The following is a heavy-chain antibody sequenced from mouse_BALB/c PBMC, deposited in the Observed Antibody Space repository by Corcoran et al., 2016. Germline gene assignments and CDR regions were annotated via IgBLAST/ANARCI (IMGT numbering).Heavy chain of an antibody. D-gene: IGHD1-1*01. J-gene: IGHJ1*01. V-gene: IGHV1S136*01. CDR3: ARQGYGSSYWYFDV. CDR2: INPYNDGT. CDR1: GYTFTSYV. Sequence: EVQLQQSGPELVKPGASVKMSCTASGYTFTSYVMHWVKQKPGQGLEWIGYINPYNDGTKYNEKFKGKATLTSDKSSSTAYMELSSLTSEDSAVYYCARQGYGSSYWYFDVWGAGTTVTVSS.